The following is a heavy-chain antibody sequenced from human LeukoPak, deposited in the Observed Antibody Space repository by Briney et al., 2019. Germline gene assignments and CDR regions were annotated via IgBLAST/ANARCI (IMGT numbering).Heavy chain of an antibody. Sequence: PSETLSLTCTVSGGSISTSSYCWGWIRQPPGKGLEWIASLYYSGTTYYNPSLKSRVTVSVDTSKNQFSLKLSSVTAADTAVYYCARQVSGSSKMDYWGQGTLVTVSS. CDR2: LYYSGTT. J-gene: IGHJ4*02. D-gene: IGHD1-26*01. V-gene: IGHV4-39*01. CDR3: ARQVSGSSKMDY. CDR1: GGSISTSSYC.